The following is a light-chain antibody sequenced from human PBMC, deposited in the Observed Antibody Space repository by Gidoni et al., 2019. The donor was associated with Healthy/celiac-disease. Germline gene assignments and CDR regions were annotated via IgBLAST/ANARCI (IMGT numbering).Light chain of an antibody. V-gene: IGKV1-39*01. CDR3: QQSYSTPPLT. CDR2: AAS. CDR1: QSISSY. J-gene: IGKJ4*01. Sequence: IQLTQSPSSLSASVGDRVTITCRASQSISSYLNWYQQKPGKAPKLLIYAASSLQSGVPARFSGSGSGTDFTLTISRLQPEDFATYYCQQSYSTPPLTFGGGTKVEIK.